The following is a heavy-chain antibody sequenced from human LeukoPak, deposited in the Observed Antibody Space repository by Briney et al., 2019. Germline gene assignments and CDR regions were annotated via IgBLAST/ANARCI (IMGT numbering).Heavy chain of an antibody. CDR1: GFTFSSYA. Sequence: GGSLRLSCAASGFTFSSYAMSWVRQAPGKGLEWVSAISGSGGSTYYADSVKGRFTISRDNSKNTLYLQMNSLRAEDTAVYYCAKNRDIVVVPAAMSFDYWGRGTLVTVSS. CDR2: ISGSGGST. D-gene: IGHD2-2*01. J-gene: IGHJ4*02. CDR3: AKNRDIVVVPAAMSFDY. V-gene: IGHV3-23*01.